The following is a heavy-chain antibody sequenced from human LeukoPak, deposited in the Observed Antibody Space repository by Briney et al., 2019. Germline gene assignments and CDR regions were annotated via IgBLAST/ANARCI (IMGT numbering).Heavy chain of an antibody. V-gene: IGHV3-7*03. CDR3: ATGAGCGY. J-gene: IGHJ4*02. CDR1: GFTFSSYW. D-gene: IGHD6-19*01. CDR2: IKQDGSER. Sequence: GGSLRLSCAASGFTFSSYWMTWVRQAPGKGLEWVANIKQDGSERNYVDSVKGRFTISRDNAKNSLYLQMSTLRDEDTAVYYCATGAGCGYWGQGTLVTVSS.